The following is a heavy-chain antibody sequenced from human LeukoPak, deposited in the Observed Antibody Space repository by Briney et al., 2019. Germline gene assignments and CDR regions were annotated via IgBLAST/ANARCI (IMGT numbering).Heavy chain of an antibody. CDR3: ARWGSSSGLDY. CDR2: INPNSGAT. V-gene: IGHV1-2*02. CDR1: GYTFTGYY. J-gene: IGHJ4*02. Sequence: ASVKVSCKASGYTFTGYYMNWVRQAPGQGLEWMGWINPNSGATNYAQKFQGRVTMTRDTSTSTGYMELSRLTSDDTAVYYCARWGSSSGLDYWGQGTLVTVSS. D-gene: IGHD6-6*01.